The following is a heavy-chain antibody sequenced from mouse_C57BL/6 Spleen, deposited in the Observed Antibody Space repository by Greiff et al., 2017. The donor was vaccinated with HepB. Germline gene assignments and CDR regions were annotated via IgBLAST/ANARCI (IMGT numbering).Heavy chain of an antibody. Sequence: QVQLQQSGAELVRPGASVTLSCKASGYTFTDYEMHWVKQTPVHGLEWIGAIDPETGGTAYNQKFKGKAKLTADKSSSTAYMELRSLTSEDSAVYDCTGYDDSWFAYWGQGTLVTVSA. V-gene: IGHV1-15*01. CDR2: IDPETGGT. J-gene: IGHJ3*01. CDR1: GYTFTDYE. D-gene: IGHD2-13*01. CDR3: TGYDDSWFAY.